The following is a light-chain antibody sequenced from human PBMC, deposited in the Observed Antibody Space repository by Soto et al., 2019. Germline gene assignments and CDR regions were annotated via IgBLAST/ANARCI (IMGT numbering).Light chain of an antibody. J-gene: IGLJ2*01. CDR3: CLYASSSTFI. V-gene: IGLV2-23*02. CDR2: EAT. Sequence: QSALTQPASVSGSPGQSITISCTGTSSDIGSYNLVSWYQQHPGKAPKLMIYEATKRPSGVSNRFSGSKSGNTASLKISGLQAEDEADYYCCLYASSSTFIFGGGTKVTVL. CDR1: SSDIGSYNL.